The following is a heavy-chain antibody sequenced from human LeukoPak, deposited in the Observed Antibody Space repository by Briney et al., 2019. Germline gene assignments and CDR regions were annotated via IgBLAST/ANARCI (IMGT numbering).Heavy chain of an antibody. D-gene: IGHD2-8*01. V-gene: IGHV3-7*01. CDR2: IGQDGSDK. CDR3: ARCTSSRGSDL. Sequence: GGSLRLSCAVSGFTFNNYWMRWFRQAPGKGLEWVASIGQDGSDKYHEDSVKGRFTIPRDNSKNSLYLQMNSLRGEDTAVYYCARCTSSRGSDLWGQGTLVTVSS. J-gene: IGHJ5*02. CDR1: GFTFNNYW.